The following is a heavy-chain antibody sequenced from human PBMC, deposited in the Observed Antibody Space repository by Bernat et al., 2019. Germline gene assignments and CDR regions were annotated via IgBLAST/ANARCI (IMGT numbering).Heavy chain of an antibody. CDR2: VIVGSGST. J-gene: IGHJ3*02. V-gene: IGHV1-3*01. CDR1: GGTFSSYA. D-gene: IGHD6-13*01. Sequence: QVQLVQSGAEVKKPGSSVKVSCKASGGTFSSYAISWVRQAPGQGLEWMGWVIVGSGSTKYSQNFQGRFTITRDTSATTAYMELSGLRSEDTAVYYCAREYSSSPTGPCDICGQCTMLTVSS. CDR3: AREYSSSPTGPCDI.